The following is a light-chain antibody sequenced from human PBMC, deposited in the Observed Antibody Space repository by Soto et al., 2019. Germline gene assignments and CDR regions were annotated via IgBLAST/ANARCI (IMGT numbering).Light chain of an antibody. Sequence: QSVLTQPASVSGSPGQSITISCTGASSDVGGYNYVSWYQQHPGKAPKLMIYEVSNRPSGVSNRFSGSTSGNTASLTISGLQAEDEADYYCAAWDDSLNGYVFGTGTKVTVL. J-gene: IGLJ1*01. V-gene: IGLV2-14*01. CDR2: EVS. CDR3: AAWDDSLNGYV. CDR1: SSDVGGYNY.